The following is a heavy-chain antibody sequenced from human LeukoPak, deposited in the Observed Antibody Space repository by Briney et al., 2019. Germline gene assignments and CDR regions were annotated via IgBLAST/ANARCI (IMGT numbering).Heavy chain of an antibody. J-gene: IGHJ4*02. CDR3: ARGRAWYMDY. CDR2: IYYSGST. D-gene: IGHD6-19*01. CDR1: GDSISSYY. V-gene: IGHV4-59*01. Sequence: PSETLSLTCTVSGDSISSYYWSWIRQPPGKGLEWIGYIYYSGSTNYNPSLKSRVTISVDTSKNKFSLKLSSVTAADTAVYYCARGRAWYMDYWGQGTLVTVSS.